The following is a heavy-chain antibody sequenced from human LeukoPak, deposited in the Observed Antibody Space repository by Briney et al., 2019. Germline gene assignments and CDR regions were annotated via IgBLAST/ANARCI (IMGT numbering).Heavy chain of an antibody. V-gene: IGHV3-66*01. J-gene: IGHJ4*02. Sequence: GGSLRLSRAASGFSVSSNYMSWVRQAPGKGLEWVSVIYTGGSTSYADPVKGRFTISRDSSKNTLFLQMNSLRVEDTAVYYCARASTLRTGDAHWGQGTLVTVSS. D-gene: IGHD7-27*01. CDR1: GFSVSSNY. CDR3: ARASTLRTGDAH. CDR2: IYTGGST.